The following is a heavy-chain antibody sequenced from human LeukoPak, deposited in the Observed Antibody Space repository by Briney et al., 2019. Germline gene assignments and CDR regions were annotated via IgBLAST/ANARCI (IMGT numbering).Heavy chain of an antibody. Sequence: ASVKVSCKASGYTFTGYYMHWVRQAPGQGLEWMGWINPNSGGTNYAQKFQGRVTVTRDTSISTAYMELSRLRSDDTAVYYCARRVVPAAIGAFDIWGQGTMVTVSS. D-gene: IGHD2-2*01. V-gene: IGHV1-2*02. CDR3: ARRVVPAAIGAFDI. J-gene: IGHJ3*02. CDR1: GYTFTGYY. CDR2: INPNSGGT.